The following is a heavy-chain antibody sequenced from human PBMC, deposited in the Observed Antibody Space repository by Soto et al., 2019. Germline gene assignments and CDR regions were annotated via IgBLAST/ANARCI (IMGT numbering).Heavy chain of an antibody. J-gene: IGHJ5*02. CDR2: IFYNGST. CDR1: GGSISSSSYY. Sequence: PSETLSLTCTVSGGSISSSSYYWGWIRQPPGKGLEWIGYIFYNGSTHYNPSLTSRVTISVDMSKNRLSLTLTSVTAADTAVYYCARSFYPWGQGTLVTVSS. CDR3: ARSFYP. V-gene: IGHV4-39*07.